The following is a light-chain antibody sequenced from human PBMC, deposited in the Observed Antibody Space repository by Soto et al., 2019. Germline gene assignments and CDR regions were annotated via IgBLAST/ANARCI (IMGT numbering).Light chain of an antibody. CDR1: QSLSGNY. CDR3: HHYGSSPYT. Sequence: IVLTQSPGTLCLSPGERATLSCRASQSLSGNYLAWYQQKPGQAPRLLIFGVSSRATGIPDRFSGSGSGTDFTLTINRLEPEDCAVYYCHHYGSSPYTFGLGTKLEIK. CDR2: GVS. J-gene: IGKJ2*01. V-gene: IGKV3-20*01.